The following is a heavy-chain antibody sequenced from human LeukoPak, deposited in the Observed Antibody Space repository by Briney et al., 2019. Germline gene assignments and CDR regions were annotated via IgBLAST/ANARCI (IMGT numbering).Heavy chain of an antibody. J-gene: IGHJ3*02. Sequence: ASVKVSCKASGYTLTSYGISWVRQAPGQGLEWMGWISAYNGNTNYAQKLQGRVTMTRNTSISTAYMELSSLRSEDTAVYYCARDATDAFDIWGQGTMVTVSS. V-gene: IGHV1-18*01. CDR3: ARDATDAFDI. CDR1: GYTLTSYG. CDR2: ISAYNGNT.